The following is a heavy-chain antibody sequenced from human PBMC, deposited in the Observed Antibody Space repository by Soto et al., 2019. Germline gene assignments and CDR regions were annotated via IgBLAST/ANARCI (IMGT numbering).Heavy chain of an antibody. CDR3: AKGRTSGWSYAYFDC. V-gene: IGHV3-23*01. D-gene: IGHD2-15*01. Sequence: GGSLRLSCVASGFTFSSHTMGWVRQAPGKELEWVSAISDSGGATNFRDSVKGRFTISRDNSKNTLHLQMNSLRAEDTALYYCAKGRTSGWSYAYFDCWGQGTLVTVSS. J-gene: IGHJ4*02. CDR2: ISDSGGAT. CDR1: GFTFSSHT.